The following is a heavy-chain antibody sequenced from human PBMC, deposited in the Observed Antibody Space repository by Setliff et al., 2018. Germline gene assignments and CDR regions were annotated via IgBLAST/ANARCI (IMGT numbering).Heavy chain of an antibody. Sequence: PSETLSLTCTVSGDSISSGYYYWNWIRQHPEKGLEWLGYIFHSGRTHYNSSLKSRITISIDTSKNHFSLELNSVTAADSAVYYCARVADGSGSFYLGFDYWGQGILVTVSS. V-gene: IGHV4-31*03. CDR2: IFHSGRT. D-gene: IGHD3-10*01. J-gene: IGHJ4*02. CDR3: ARVADGSGSFYLGFDY. CDR1: GDSISSGYYY.